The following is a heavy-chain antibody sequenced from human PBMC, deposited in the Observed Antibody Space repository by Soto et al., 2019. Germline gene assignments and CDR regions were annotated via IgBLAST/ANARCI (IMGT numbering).Heavy chain of an antibody. V-gene: IGHV3-11*01. CDR3: ARAAVLFSRNDF. CDR1: GFRFSDFY. D-gene: IGHD6-25*01. Sequence: GGSLRLSCAASGFRFSDFYMTWIRQAPGKGLEWVSYISTSGTNEFYADSVEGRFTISRDNAKASLYLQMNSLRSEDTAVYFCARAAVLFSRNDFWGPGTLVTVSS. J-gene: IGHJ4*02. CDR2: ISTSGTNE.